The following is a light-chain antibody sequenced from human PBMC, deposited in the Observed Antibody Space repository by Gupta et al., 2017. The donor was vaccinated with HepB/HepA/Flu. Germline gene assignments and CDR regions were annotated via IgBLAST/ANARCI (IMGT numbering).Light chain of an antibody. Sequence: DIVMTQSPLSLPVTPGESASISWRSSQSLVKSNGYNYLDWYLQKPGQSPQLLIYLGSNRASGVPDRFSGSGSGADFTLKISRVEADDVGVYYCMQALQSPRTFGQGTKLEIK. J-gene: IGKJ2*02. V-gene: IGKV2-28*01. CDR2: LGS. CDR1: QSLVKSNGYNY. CDR3: MQALQSPRT.